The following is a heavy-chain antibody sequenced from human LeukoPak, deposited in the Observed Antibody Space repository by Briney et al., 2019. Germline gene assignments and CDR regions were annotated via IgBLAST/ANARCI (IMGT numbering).Heavy chain of an antibody. V-gene: IGHV3-7*01. J-gene: IGHJ3*01. CDR2: IRQDGSDK. Sequence: GGSLTLSCAISGFTSTTAWMTWVRQAPGKGLEWVADIRQDGSDKYYVDSVKGRFIISRDNAKKSVSLHMNNLRVENTAVYYCVVYKYILSWSAFDFWGRGTMVTVSS. CDR3: VVYKYILSWSAFDF. CDR1: GFTSTTAW. D-gene: IGHD6-13*01.